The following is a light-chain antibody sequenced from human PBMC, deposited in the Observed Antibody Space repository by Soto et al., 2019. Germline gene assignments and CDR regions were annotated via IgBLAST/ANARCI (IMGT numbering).Light chain of an antibody. CDR3: QQSSTYSAYT. J-gene: IGKJ2*01. CDR2: KAS. Sequence: DIQMTQSPSTLSASVGDRVTITCRASQNINNWLAWYQQKPGKAPKLLIYKASNLEGGVPSRFSGSGSGTEFTLTISSLQPDEFATYYCQQSSTYSAYTFGQGTKLEIK. V-gene: IGKV1-5*03. CDR1: QNINNW.